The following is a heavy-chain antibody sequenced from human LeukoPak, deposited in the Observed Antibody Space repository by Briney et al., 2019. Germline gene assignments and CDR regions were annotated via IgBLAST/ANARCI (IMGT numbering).Heavy chain of an antibody. V-gene: IGHV4-59*11. CDR3: ARVSSQAPISLEWLLLQGSDNWFDP. Sequence: SETLSLTCTVSGGSISSHYWSWIRQPPGKGLEWIGYIYYSGSTNYNPSLKSRVTISVDTSKNQFSLKLSSVTAADTAVYYCARVSSQAPISLEWLLLQGSDNWFDPWGQGTLVTVSS. CDR2: IYYSGST. D-gene: IGHD3-3*01. J-gene: IGHJ5*02. CDR1: GGSISSHY.